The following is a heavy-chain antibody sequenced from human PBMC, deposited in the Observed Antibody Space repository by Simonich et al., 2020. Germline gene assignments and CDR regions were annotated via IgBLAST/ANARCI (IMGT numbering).Heavy chain of an antibody. D-gene: IGHD6-13*01. CDR2: ITYDGNNK. V-gene: IGHV3-30*07. CDR1: GFTFSSYA. J-gene: IGHJ4*02. CDR3: ARELSKNGEAAAGYYFDY. Sequence: QVQLVESGGGVVQPGRSLRLSCAASGFTFSSYAMHWVRQAPGKRRVWVAGITYDGNNKYYADSVKGRFTISRDNSKNTLYLQMNSLRAEDTAVYYCARELSKNGEAAAGYYFDYWGQGTLVTVSS.